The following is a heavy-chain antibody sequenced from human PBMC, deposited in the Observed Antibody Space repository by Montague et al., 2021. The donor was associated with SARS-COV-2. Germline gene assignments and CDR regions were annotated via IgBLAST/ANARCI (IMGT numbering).Heavy chain of an antibody. Sequence: SETLSLTRTVSGGSISSYYWSWIRQPPGEGLEWIGYIYYSGSTNYNPSLKSRVTISVDTSKNQFSLKLSSVTAADTAVYYCARTGLGDYDILTGYTVNAFDIWGQGTMVTVSS. V-gene: IGHV4-59*01. CDR2: IYYSGST. CDR1: GGSISSYY. CDR3: ARTGLGDYDILTGYTVNAFDI. J-gene: IGHJ3*02. D-gene: IGHD3-9*01.